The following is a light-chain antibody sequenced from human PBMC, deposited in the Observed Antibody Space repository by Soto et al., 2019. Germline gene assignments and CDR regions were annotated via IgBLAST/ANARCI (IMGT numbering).Light chain of an antibody. J-gene: IGKJ1*01. CDR3: LQYYTTPRT. CDR1: QSVLYSSNNKNY. V-gene: IGKV4-1*01. Sequence: DIVMTQSPDSLAVSLGERATINCKSSQSVLYSSNNKNYLAWYQQKPGQTPKLIIYWASTRESGVPDRFSGSGSGTEFTLTISSLQAEDAAVYYCLQYYTTPRTFAQGTKVEIK. CDR2: WAS.